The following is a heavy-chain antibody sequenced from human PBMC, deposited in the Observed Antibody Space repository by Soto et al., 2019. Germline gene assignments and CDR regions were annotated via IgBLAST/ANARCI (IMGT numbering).Heavy chain of an antibody. CDR3: ARDLYSSAPFDY. CDR1: GFTFSSYG. Sequence: PGGSLRLSCAASGFTFSSYGMHWVRQAPGKGLEWVAVIWYDGSNKYYADSVKGRFTISRDNSKNTLYLQMNSLRAEVTAVYYCARDLYSSAPFDYWGHGTLVTVSS. D-gene: IGHD6-19*01. CDR2: IWYDGSNK. J-gene: IGHJ4*01. V-gene: IGHV3-33*08.